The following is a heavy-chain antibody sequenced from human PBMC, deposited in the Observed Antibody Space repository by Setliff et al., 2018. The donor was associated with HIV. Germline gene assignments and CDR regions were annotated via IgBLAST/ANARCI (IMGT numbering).Heavy chain of an antibody. J-gene: IGHJ6*03. CDR3: ARDYYDDSYYRPGIYYYYYMDV. D-gene: IGHD3-10*01. CDR1: GGSIRTGDW. V-gene: IGHV4-4*02. Sequence: SETLSLSCAVSGGSIRTGDWWSWVRQSPGKGLEWIGEISHSGSTNYNPSLRSRVTISVDTSSNQFSLKLSSVTAADTAVYYCARDYYDDSYYRPGIYYYYYMDVWGKGTTVTVSS. CDR2: ISHSGST.